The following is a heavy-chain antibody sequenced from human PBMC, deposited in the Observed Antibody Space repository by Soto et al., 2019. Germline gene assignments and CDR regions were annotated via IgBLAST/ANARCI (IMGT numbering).Heavy chain of an antibody. CDR1: SGSISGLY. CDR3: VRLWNHYFMDV. Sequence: SETLSLTCSVSSGSISGLYWSWVRQPPGRGLEWIGWIYYSGTTNYNPSLKSRVTISVDTSKNQFSLKLSSVTAADTAIYYCVRLWNHYFMDVWGKGTTVTVSS. J-gene: IGHJ6*03. V-gene: IGHV4-59*08. D-gene: IGHD1-1*01. CDR2: IYYSGTT.